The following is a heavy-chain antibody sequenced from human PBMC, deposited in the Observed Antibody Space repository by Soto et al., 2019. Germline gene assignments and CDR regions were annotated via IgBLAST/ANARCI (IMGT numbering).Heavy chain of an antibody. CDR2: INPLSGIP. V-gene: IGHV1-69*09. CDR3: ADPACAATWCSPSHNLDH. D-gene: IGHD5-18*01. CDR1: GGTFVRHV. J-gene: IGHJ4*02. Sequence: QVQLVQSGAEVKKPESSVKVSCKTSGGTFVRHVFSWVRQAPGRGPEWMGKINPLSGIPNYAQKFQDRVTFTADTDSSTAYMELRSLISDDTAVYYCADPACAATWCSPSHNLDHWGQGTLVTVSS.